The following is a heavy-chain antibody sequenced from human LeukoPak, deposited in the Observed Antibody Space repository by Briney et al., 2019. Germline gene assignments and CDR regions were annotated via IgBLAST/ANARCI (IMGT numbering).Heavy chain of an antibody. V-gene: IGHV4-34*01. CDR1: GGSFSGYY. Sequence: SETLSLTCAVYGGSFSGYYWSWIRQPPGKGLEWIGEINHSGSTNYNPSLKSRVTISVDTSKNQFSLKLSSVTAADTAVYYCARGLVTVVAAIYHFDYWGQGTLVTVSS. CDR3: ARGLVTVVAAIYHFDY. J-gene: IGHJ4*02. D-gene: IGHD2-15*01. CDR2: INHSGST.